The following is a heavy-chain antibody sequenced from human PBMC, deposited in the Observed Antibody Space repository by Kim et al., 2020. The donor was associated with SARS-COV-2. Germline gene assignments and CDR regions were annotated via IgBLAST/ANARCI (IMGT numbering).Heavy chain of an antibody. D-gene: IGHD6-13*01. CDR1: GGSFSGYY. J-gene: IGHJ6*02. CDR3: ARSSWYGYYYDGMDF. V-gene: IGHV4-34*01. CDR2: INHSGST. Sequence: SETLSLTCAVYGGSFSGYYWSWIRKRPGKGLEWIGEINHSGSTNSNPSLKSRVTISVDTAKTQFSLKLSSVTAADTAVYYCARSSWYGYYYDGMDFWGPGTALTVPS.